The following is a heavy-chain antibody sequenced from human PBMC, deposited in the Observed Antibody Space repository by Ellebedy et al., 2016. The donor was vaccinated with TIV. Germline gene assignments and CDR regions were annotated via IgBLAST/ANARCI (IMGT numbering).Heavy chain of an antibody. Sequence: GESLKISCTASGFTLGDYAMSWLRQAPGKGPEWLGFIKSKAYGGTTEYAASVKGRFTISRDESKSIAYLQMNSLKTEDTAVYYCGRGMDGYNMEGVDYWGQGTLVTVSS. CDR2: IKSKAYGGTT. V-gene: IGHV3-49*03. CDR1: GFTLGDYA. D-gene: IGHD5-24*01. CDR3: GRGMDGYNMEGVDY. J-gene: IGHJ4*02.